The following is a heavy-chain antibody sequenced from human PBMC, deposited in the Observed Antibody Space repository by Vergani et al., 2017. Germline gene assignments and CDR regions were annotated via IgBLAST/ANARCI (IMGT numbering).Heavy chain of an antibody. V-gene: IGHV3-20*01. CDR1: GFTFDDYG. CDR3: ARRDSSGWGSDWFDP. D-gene: IGHD6-19*01. J-gene: IGHJ5*02. CDR2: SNWHGGST. Sequence: EVQLVESGGGVVRPGGSLRLSCAASGFTFDDYGMSWVRQAPGKGLEWVSGSNWHGGSTGYADSVKGRLTISRDNAKNSLYLQMNSLRAEDTALYHCARRDSSGWGSDWFDPWGQGTLVTVSS.